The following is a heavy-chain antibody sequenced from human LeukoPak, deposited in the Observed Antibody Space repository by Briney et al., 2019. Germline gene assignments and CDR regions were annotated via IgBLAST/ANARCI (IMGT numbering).Heavy chain of an antibody. V-gene: IGHV3-30*18. CDR3: AKLGAGRWIGS. CDR1: GFTFSTYG. D-gene: IGHD3-10*01. J-gene: IGHJ4*02. CDR2: ISYDGSNK. Sequence: PGGSLRLSCTASGFTFSTYGMHWVRQAPGKGLEWVAVISYDGSNKYYVDSVKGRFTISRDNSKNTLYLQMNSLRTEDTAVYYCAKLGAGRWIGSWGQGTLVTVS.